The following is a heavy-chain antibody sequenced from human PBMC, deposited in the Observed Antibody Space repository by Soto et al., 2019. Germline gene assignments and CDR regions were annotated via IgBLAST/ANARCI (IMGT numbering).Heavy chain of an antibody. CDR1: GASISSSAYY. V-gene: IGHV4-30-4*01. CDR3: AREIRFCSNGVCSSSALDV. CDR2: THYSGST. Sequence: QVQLQESGPGLVKPSQTLSLTCTVSGASISSSAYYWTWIRQPPGKGLEWIGYTHYSGSTFYTPSLKSRVTISLDTAKNQFSLRLGSVAATYTAMYFCAREIRFCSNGVCSSSALDVWGQGTTVSVSS. J-gene: IGHJ6*02. D-gene: IGHD2-8*01.